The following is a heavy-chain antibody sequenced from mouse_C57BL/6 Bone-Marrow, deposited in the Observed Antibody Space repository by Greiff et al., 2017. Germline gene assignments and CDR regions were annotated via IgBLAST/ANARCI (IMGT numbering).Heavy chain of an antibody. V-gene: IGHV14-4*01. CDR2: IDPENGDT. Sequence: VQLQQSGAELVRPGASVKLSCTASGFNIKDDYMHWVKQRPEQGLEWIGWIDPENGDTEYASKLQGKATITADTASNTAYLRLSSLTYEDTAVYYCTTCAYWGQGTLVTVSA. J-gene: IGHJ3*01. CDR3: TTCAY. CDR1: GFNIKDDY.